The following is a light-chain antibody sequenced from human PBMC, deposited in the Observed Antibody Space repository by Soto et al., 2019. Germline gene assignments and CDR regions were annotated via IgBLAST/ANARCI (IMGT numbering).Light chain of an antibody. CDR3: SSYAGSNNLV. CDR1: SSDVGGYNY. J-gene: IGLJ2*01. CDR2: EVS. V-gene: IGLV2-8*01. Sequence: QSVLAQPPSASGXPGQSVTISCTGTSSDVGGYNYVSWYQQHPGKAPKLMIYEVSKRPSGVPDRFSGSKSGNTASLTVSGLQAEDEADYYCSSYAGSNNLVFGGGTKVTVL.